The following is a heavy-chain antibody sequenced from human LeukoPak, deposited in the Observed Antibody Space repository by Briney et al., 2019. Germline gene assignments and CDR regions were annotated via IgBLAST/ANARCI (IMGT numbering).Heavy chain of an antibody. CDR3: ARVAVAGPRTPYFDY. D-gene: IGHD6-19*01. V-gene: IGHV4-30-4*08. CDR2: IYYSGST. CDR1: GGSISTYY. J-gene: IGHJ4*02. Sequence: SSETLSLTCTVSGGSISTYYWSWIRQPPGKGLEWIGYIYYSGSTYYNPSLKSRVTISVDTSKNQFSLKLSFVTAADTAVYYCARVAVAGPRTPYFDYWGQGTLVTVSS.